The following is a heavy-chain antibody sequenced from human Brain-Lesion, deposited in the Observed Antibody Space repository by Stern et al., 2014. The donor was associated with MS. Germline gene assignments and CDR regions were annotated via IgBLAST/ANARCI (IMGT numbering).Heavy chain of an antibody. Sequence: QLQLQESGPGLVKPSQTLSLTCNVSGGSISSGSDYWSWLRQPVGKGLQWIGRIHPSGSAYYTPSLKSRVTISTDTSKNQFSLELTPATAADTAIYYCASGYRIFDYWGQGILVTVSS. V-gene: IGHV4-61*02. CDR3: ASGYRIFDY. CDR1: GGSISSGSDY. CDR2: IHPSGSA. D-gene: IGHD5-18*01. J-gene: IGHJ4*02.